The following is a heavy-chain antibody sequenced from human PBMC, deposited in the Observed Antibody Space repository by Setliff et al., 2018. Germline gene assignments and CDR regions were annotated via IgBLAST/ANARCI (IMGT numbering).Heavy chain of an antibody. V-gene: IGHV1-3*01. Sequence: ASVKVSCKASGYTFTSYGISWVRQAPGQGLEWMGWINAGNGNTKYSQKFQGRVTITRDTSASTAYMELSSLRSEDTAVYYCARGRSGSYFKALDYWGQGTLVTVSS. CDR1: GYTFTSYG. CDR2: INAGNGNT. J-gene: IGHJ4*02. D-gene: IGHD3-10*01. CDR3: ARGRSGSYFKALDY.